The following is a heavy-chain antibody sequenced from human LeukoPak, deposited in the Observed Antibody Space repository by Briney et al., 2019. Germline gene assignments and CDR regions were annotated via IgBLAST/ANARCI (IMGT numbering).Heavy chain of an antibody. Sequence: GGSLRLSCAASGFTFSSYSMNWVRQAPGKGLEWGSSISSSSSYIYYADSVKARFTISRDNAKKSLFLQMNSLRAEDTAVYYCARDGDLDSTTGTFDMWGQGTMVTVSS. D-gene: IGHD7-27*01. CDR3: ARDGDLDSTTGTFDM. CDR1: GFTFSSYS. J-gene: IGHJ3*02. CDR2: ISSSSSYI. V-gene: IGHV3-21*01.